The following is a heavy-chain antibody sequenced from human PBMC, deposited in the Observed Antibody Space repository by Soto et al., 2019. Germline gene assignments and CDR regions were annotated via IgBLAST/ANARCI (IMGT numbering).Heavy chain of an antibody. D-gene: IGHD2-15*01. J-gene: IGHJ4*02. Sequence: GGSLRRSGAAAGCAFRSEGMHWVRKAPGKGLGWVSRIDPYDTGITYGDSGKGRCTISRENAKNNLYLQMKSLRAEDTAVEYGPSATFGARDSWRQRPLVTVSS. CDR2: IDPYDTGI. CDR1: GCAFRSEG. CDR3: PSATFGARDS. V-gene: IGHV3-74*03.